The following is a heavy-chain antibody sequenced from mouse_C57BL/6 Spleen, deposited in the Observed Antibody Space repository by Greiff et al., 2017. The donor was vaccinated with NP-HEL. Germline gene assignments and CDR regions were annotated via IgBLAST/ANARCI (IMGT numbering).Heavy chain of an antibody. CDR2: IWWDDDK. CDR1: GFSLSTFGMG. CDR3: ARIANYYGSSYRYFDV. J-gene: IGHJ1*03. Sequence: QVTLKVSGPGILQPSQTLSLTCSFSGFSLSTFGMGVGWIRQPSGKGLEWLAHIWWDDDKYYNPALKSRLTISKDTSKNQVFLKIANVDTADTATYYCARIANYYGSSYRYFDVWGTGTTVTVSS. D-gene: IGHD1-1*01. V-gene: IGHV8-8*01.